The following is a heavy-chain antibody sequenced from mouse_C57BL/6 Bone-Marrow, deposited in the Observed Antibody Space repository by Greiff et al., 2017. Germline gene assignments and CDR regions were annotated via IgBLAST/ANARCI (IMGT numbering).Heavy chain of an antibody. Sequence: EVKVEESGGGLVQPGGSLTLSCAASGFTFSDSGMAWVRQAPRKGPEWVAFISNLAYSIYYADTVTGRFTITRENANNTLYLEMSSQRSEDTAMYYCARNPYYYAMDYWGQGTSVTVSS. CDR1: GFTFSDSG. CDR2: ISNLAYSI. J-gene: IGHJ4*01. CDR3: ARNPYYYAMDY. V-gene: IGHV5-15*04.